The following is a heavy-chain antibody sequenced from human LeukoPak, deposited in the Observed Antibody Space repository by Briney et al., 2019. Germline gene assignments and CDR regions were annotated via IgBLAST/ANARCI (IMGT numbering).Heavy chain of an antibody. CDR1: GGSISSYY. D-gene: IGHD2-15*01. J-gene: IGHJ4*02. Sequence: SETLSLTCTVSGGSISSYYWSWIRQPPGKGLEWIGYIYYSGSTNYNPSLKSRVTISVDTSKNQFSLKLSSVTAADTAVYYCARDSCSGGSCYYYWGQGTLVTVSS. V-gene: IGHV4-59*01. CDR2: IYYSGST. CDR3: ARDSCSGGSCYYY.